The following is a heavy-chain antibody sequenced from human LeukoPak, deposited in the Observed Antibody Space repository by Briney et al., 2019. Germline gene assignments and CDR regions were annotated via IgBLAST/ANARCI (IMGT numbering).Heavy chain of an antibody. D-gene: IGHD6-19*01. J-gene: IGHJ4*02. CDR1: GFTFSSYS. Sequence: GGSLRLSCAASGFTFSSYSMNWVRQAPGKGLEWVSYISSRSSTIYYADSVKGRFTISRDNAKNSLYLQMNSLRAEDTAVYYCASHPNDEGYSSGWYYFDYWGQGTLVTVSS. V-gene: IGHV3-48*01. CDR2: ISSRSSTI. CDR3: ASHPNDEGYSSGWYYFDY.